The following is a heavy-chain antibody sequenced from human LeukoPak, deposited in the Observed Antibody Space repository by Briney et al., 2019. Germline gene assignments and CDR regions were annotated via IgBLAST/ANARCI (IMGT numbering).Heavy chain of an antibody. Sequence: EASVKVSCKASGGTFSSYAISWVRQAPGQGLEWMGGIIPIFGTANYAQKFQGRVTITADKSTSTAYMELSSLRSEDTAVYYCARAYSYGYWLAFDIWGQGTMVTVSS. D-gene: IGHD5-18*01. CDR2: IIPIFGTA. J-gene: IGHJ3*02. V-gene: IGHV1-69*06. CDR1: GGTFSSYA. CDR3: ARAYSYGYWLAFDI.